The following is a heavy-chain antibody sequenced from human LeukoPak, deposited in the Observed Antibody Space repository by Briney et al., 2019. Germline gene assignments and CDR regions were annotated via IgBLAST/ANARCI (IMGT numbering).Heavy chain of an antibody. CDR1: GFTFSNSD. V-gene: IGHV3-23*01. J-gene: IGHJ4*02. Sequence: GGSLRLSCAASGFTFSNSDMSWVRRAPGKGLEWVSAMNGSGDRTYYADSVKGRFTISRDNYKNTLYLQINSLRVEDTAVYYCAKFTQPGRNYYHFDCWGQGTLVTVSS. CDR2: MNGSGDRT. D-gene: IGHD1-7*01. CDR3: AKFTQPGRNYYHFDC.